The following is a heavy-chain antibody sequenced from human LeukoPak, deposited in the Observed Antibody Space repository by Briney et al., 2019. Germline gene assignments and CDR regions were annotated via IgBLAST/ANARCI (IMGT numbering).Heavy chain of an antibody. J-gene: IGHJ1*01. D-gene: IGHD3-22*01. V-gene: IGHV3-33*01. CDR3: ARGAPENYYDSSGYYDYFQY. CDR1: GFSFSNYG. CDR2: IWYDGSNK. Sequence: QSGGSLRLSCAASGFSFSNYGMHWARQAPGKGLEWVAVIWYDGSNKYYADSVKGRFTISRDKSKNTLYLQMNSLRVEDTAVYYCARGAPENYYDSSGYYDYFQYWGQGTLVTVSS.